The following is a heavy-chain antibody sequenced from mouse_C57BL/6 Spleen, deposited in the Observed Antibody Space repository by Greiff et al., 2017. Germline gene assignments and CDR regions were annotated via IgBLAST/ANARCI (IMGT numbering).Heavy chain of an antibody. V-gene: IGHV1-69*01. CDR1: GYTFTSYW. D-gene: IGHD3-2*02. Sequence: QVQLQQPGAELVMPGASVKLSCKASGYTFTSYWMHWVKQRPGQGLEWIGEIDPSDSYTNYNQKFKGKSTLTVDKSSSTAYMQLSSLTSEDSAVYYCARSRETAQATAWFAYWGQGTLVTVSA. CDR3: ARSRETAQATAWFAY. CDR2: IDPSDSYT. J-gene: IGHJ3*01.